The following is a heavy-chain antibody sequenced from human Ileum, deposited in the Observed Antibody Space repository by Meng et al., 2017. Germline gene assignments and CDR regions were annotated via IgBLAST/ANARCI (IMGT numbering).Heavy chain of an antibody. CDR3: ARVTQQLVDDF. J-gene: IGHJ4*02. D-gene: IGHD6-13*01. CDR1: GFTFTSYW. Sequence: GGSLRRSCAATGFTFTSYWMDWVRQAPGEGLMWVARTNSDGSSTIHADAVKGRFTISRDNSKNMLYLQMNSLRAEDTAVYYCARVTQQLVDDFWGQGTLVTVSS. V-gene: IGHV3-74*01. CDR2: TNSDGSST.